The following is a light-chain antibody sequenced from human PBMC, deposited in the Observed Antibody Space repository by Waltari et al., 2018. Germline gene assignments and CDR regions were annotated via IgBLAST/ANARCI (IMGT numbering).Light chain of an antibody. CDR2: GAS. J-gene: IGKJ3*01. V-gene: IGKV3-20*01. Sequence: EIVLTQSPGTLSLSPGERATLSCRASQSVSSSYVAWYQKTPGQAPRLLIYGASSRATGIPDRFSGSGSGTDFTLTISRLEPEDFALYYCQQYGSLFTFGPGTKVDIK. CDR3: QQYGSLFT. CDR1: QSVSSSY.